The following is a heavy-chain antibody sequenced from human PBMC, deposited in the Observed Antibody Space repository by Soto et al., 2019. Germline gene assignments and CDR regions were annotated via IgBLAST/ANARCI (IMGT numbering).Heavy chain of an antibody. Sequence: QVQLVQSGAEVKKAGASERISCRAAGYCFTSTYVHWVRQAPGQGPEWIGIIDPAGGTTYYAQKFQGRLTITSDTSTDTVFMDLNDLTSEDTAVYFCALKVVTYYDNWGQGTLLTVSS. CDR2: IDPAGGTT. V-gene: IGHV1-46*01. CDR1: GYCFTSTY. J-gene: IGHJ4*02. D-gene: IGHD2-21*02. CDR3: ALKVVTYYDN.